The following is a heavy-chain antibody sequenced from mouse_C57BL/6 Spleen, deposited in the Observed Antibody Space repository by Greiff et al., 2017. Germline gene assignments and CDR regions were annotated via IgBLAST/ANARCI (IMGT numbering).Heavy chain of an antibody. CDR2: IDPSDSYT. V-gene: IGHV1-69*01. Sequence: QVQLQQPGAELVMPGASVKLSCKASGYTFTSYWMHWVKQRPGQGLEWIGEIDPSDSYTNYNQKFKGKSTLTVDKSSITAYMQLSSLTSADSAVYYCARGYYGSSSYYFDYWGQGTTLTVSS. CDR1: GYTFTSYW. D-gene: IGHD1-1*01. J-gene: IGHJ2*01. CDR3: ARGYYGSSSYYFDY.